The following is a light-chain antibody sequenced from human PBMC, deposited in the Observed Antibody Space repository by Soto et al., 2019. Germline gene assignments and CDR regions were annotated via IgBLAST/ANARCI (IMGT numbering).Light chain of an antibody. V-gene: IGKV3-20*01. Sequence: EIVLTHSPGTLSLSPGERATLSCRASETVAGSYLAWYQQKPGQAPRLLIHGASTRATGIADRFSGSGSGTDFTLTISRLEPEDFAVYYCQLYGTSPKTFGQGTKVAIK. CDR1: ETVAGSY. CDR3: QLYGTSPKT. J-gene: IGKJ1*01. CDR2: GAS.